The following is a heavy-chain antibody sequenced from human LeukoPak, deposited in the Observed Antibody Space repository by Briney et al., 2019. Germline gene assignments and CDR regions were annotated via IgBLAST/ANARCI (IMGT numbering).Heavy chain of an antibody. J-gene: IGHJ4*02. D-gene: IGHD6-19*01. CDR3: AKEGYSSGWYD. CDR2: ISGSGGST. CDR1: GFTFSSYW. V-gene: IGHV3-23*01. Sequence: GGSLRLSCAASGFTFSSYWMHWVRQAPGKGLEWVSAISGSGGSTYYADSVKGRFTISRDNSKNTLYLQMNSLRAEDTAVYYCAKEGYSSGWYDWGQGTLVTVSS.